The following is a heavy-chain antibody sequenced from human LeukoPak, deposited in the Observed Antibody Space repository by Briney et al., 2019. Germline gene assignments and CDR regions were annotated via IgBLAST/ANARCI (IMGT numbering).Heavy chain of an antibody. J-gene: IGHJ6*02. Sequence: GGSLRLSCAASGFTFSSYGMHWVRQAPGKGLEWVAVIWYDGSNKYYADSVKGRFTISRDNSKNTLYLQMNSLRAEDTAVYYCAREGPYCSGGSCYGMDVWGQGTTVTVSS. CDR1: GFTFSSYG. CDR2: IWYDGSNK. CDR3: AREGPYCSGGSCYGMDV. V-gene: IGHV3-33*01. D-gene: IGHD2-15*01.